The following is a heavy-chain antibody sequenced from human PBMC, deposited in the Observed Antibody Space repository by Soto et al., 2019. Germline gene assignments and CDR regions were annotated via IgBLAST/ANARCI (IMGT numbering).Heavy chain of an antibody. CDR3: ARDPTTVTLGYYYGMDV. D-gene: IGHD4-17*01. J-gene: IGHJ6*02. CDR1: GYTFTGYY. CDR2: INPNSGGT. Sequence: QVQLVQSGAEVKKPGASVKVSCKASGYTFTGYYMHWVRQAPGQGLEWMGWINPNSGGTNYAQKFQGRVTMTRDTSISTAYMELTRLRSDDTAVYYCARDPTTVTLGYYYGMDVRGQGTTVPVSS. V-gene: IGHV1-2*02.